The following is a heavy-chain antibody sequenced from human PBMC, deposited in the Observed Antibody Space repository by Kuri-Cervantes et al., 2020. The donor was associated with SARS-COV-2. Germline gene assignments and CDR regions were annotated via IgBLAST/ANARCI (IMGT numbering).Heavy chain of an antibody. J-gene: IGHJ5*02. CDR3: ARGPVVVVAATNWFDP. Sequence: SETLSLTCGVNGASFSKYSWSWIRQPPGKGLEWIGEINHSGSINYNASLKSRVSISIDTSRNQFSLKLSSVTAADTAVYYCARGPVVVVAATNWFDPWGQGTLVTVSS. D-gene: IGHD2-15*01. V-gene: IGHV4-34*01. CDR2: INHSGSI. CDR1: GASFSKYS.